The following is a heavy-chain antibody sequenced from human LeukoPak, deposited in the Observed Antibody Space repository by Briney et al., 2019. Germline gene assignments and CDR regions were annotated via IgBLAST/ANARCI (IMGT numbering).Heavy chain of an antibody. CDR1: GFTFSDYY. V-gene: IGHV3-11*05. D-gene: IGHD3-22*01. CDR3: AREGYYYDSSPAPPDY. CDR2: ISSSSSYT. Sequence: PGGSLRLSCAASGFTFSDYYMSWIRQAPGKGLEWVSYISSSSSYTNYADSVKGRFTISRDNAKNSLYLQMNSLRAEDTAVYYCAREGYYYDSSPAPPDYWGQGTLVTVSS. J-gene: IGHJ4*02.